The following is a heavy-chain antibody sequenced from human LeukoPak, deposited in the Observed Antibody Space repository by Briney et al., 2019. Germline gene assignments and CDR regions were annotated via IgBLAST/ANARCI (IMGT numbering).Heavy chain of an antibody. V-gene: IGHV3-9*01. CDR3: ARDFCTGCNYYFYGMDV. Sequence: PGGPRRLSCAASGFTFDDYVMHWVRQAPGRGLEWVSGSSANSANIGYADSVKGRFTLSRDNAKNSLYLQMNSLRTEDTALYYCARDFCTGCNYYFYGMDVWGRGTTVTVSS. CDR1: GFTFDDYV. D-gene: IGHD2-2*01. CDR2: SSANSANI. J-gene: IGHJ6*02.